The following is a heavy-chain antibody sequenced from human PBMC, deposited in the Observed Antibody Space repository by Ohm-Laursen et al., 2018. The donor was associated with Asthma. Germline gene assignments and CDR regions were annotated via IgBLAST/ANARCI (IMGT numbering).Heavy chain of an antibody. J-gene: IGHJ3*02. D-gene: IGHD3-22*01. CDR2: ISWNSGSI. CDR3: AKVMKYYYDSSGYYAHDAFDI. V-gene: IGHV3-9*01. CDR1: GFTFDDYA. Sequence: SLRLSCSASGFTFDDYAMHWVRQAPGKGLEWVSGISWNSGSIGYADSVKGRFTISRDNAKNSLYLQMNGLRAEDTALYYCAKVMKYYYDSSGYYAHDAFDIWGQGTMVTVSS.